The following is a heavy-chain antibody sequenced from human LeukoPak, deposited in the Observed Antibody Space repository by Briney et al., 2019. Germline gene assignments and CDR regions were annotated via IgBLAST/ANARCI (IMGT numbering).Heavy chain of an antibody. V-gene: IGHV1-46*01. CDR2: INPSSGAT. CDR3: ARATNFYYYYGMDV. D-gene: IGHD1-26*01. J-gene: IGHJ6*02. Sequence: ASVKVSCKTSGYTFTSYYIHWVRQAPGQGLEWMGIINPSSGATNYAQKFQDRVTMTRDTSTSTVYMELSSQTSEDTAVYYCARATNFYYYYGMDVWGRGTTVTVSS. CDR1: GYTFTSYY.